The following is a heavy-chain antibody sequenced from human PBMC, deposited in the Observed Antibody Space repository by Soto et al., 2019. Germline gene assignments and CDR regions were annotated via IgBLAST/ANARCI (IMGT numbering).Heavy chain of an antibody. D-gene: IGHD6-13*01. J-gene: IGHJ4*02. V-gene: IGHV2-5*02. CDR1: GFSLSTSGVG. Sequence: QITLKESGPTLVKPTQTLTLTCTFSGFSLSTSGVGVGWIRQPPGKALEWLALIYWDGDKRYSPSLKSRLTITKNTSKNQVVLRLTNIDPVDTGTYYCVHRGYSSSNFDYWGQGTLVTVSS. CDR2: IYWDGDK. CDR3: VHRGYSSSNFDY.